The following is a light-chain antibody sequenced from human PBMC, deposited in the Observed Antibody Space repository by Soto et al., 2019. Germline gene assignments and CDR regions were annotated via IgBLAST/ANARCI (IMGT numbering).Light chain of an antibody. Sequence: EIVLTQSPGTPSLSPGERATLSCRASQSVSSSYLAWYQQKPGQPPRLLIYGASSRATGIPDRFSGSGSGTDFTLTISRLEPEDFAVFYCQHYDSLPITFGQGTRLETK. J-gene: IGKJ5*01. CDR3: QHYDSLPIT. CDR2: GAS. CDR1: QSVSSSY. V-gene: IGKV3-20*01.